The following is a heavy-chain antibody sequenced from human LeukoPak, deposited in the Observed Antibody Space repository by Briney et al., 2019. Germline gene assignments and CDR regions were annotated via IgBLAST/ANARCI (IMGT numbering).Heavy chain of an antibody. J-gene: IGHJ4*02. CDR2: ISYDGSNK. CDR1: GFTFSSYA. CDR3: ARAPRGGRITMIARHYFDY. V-gene: IGHV3-30-3*01. D-gene: IGHD3-22*01. Sequence: GGSLRLSCAASGFTFSSYAMHWVRQAPGKGLEWVAVISYDGSNKYYADSVKGRFTISRDNSKNTLYLQMNSLRAEDTAVHYCARAPRGGRITMIARHYFDYWGQGTLVTVSS.